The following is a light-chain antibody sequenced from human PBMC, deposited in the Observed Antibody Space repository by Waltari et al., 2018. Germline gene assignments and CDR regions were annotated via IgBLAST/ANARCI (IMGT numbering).Light chain of an antibody. CDR2: RNN. CDR1: RSNIGSNY. CDR3: AAWDDSLSGRV. V-gene: IGLV1-47*01. J-gene: IGLJ3*02. Sequence: QSVLTQPPSASGTPGQRVTISCSGSRSNIGSNYVYWYQQVPGTAPKLLIYRNNQRPSGVPDRVSGSKSGTSASLAISGLRSEDEVDYYCAAWDDSLSGRVFGGGTKVTVL.